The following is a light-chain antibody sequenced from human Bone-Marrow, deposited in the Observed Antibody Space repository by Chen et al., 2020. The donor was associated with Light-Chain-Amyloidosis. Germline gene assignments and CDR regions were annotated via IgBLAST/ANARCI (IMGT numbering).Light chain of an antibody. CDR3: QQYGTSPLT. CDR2: GSS. Sequence: EIVLTQSPGTLSLSPGEGANLSCRASQTISSNYLTWYQQKFGQAPRLLIYGSSSRATGIPDRFTGGGSGTDFTLTINRLEPEDFAMYYCQQYGTSPLTFGGVTKVEIK. J-gene: IGKJ4*01. V-gene: IGKV3-20*01. CDR1: QTISSNY.